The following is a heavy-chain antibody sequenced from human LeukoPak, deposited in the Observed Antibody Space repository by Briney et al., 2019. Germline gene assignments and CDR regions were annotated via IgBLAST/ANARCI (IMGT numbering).Heavy chain of an antibody. CDR1: GFTFSSYA. D-gene: IGHD3-10*01. CDR3: AKDYYGSGSYYVRTNFDY. CDR2: ISGSGSST. Sequence: PGGSLRLSCAASGFTFSSYAMSWVRQAPGKGLEWVSAISGSGSSTYYADSVKGRFTISRDNSKNTLHLQMNSLRAEDTAVYYCAKDYYGSGSYYVRTNFDYWGQGTLVTVSS. J-gene: IGHJ4*02. V-gene: IGHV3-23*01.